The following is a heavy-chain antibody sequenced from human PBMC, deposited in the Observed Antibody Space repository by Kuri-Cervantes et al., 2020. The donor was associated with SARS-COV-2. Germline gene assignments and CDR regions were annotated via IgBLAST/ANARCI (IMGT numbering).Heavy chain of an antibody. CDR2: INHDGST. J-gene: IGHJ4*02. CDR3: SRVVPAPRRFNYFEY. CDR1: GFTFSSHW. Sequence: ESLKISCAASGFTFSSHWMHWVRQAPGKGLEWIGEINHDGSTYYNPSLKSRVTISVDTSKNQFTLKLKSVTAADTALYYCSRVVPAPRRFNYFEYWGQGTQVTVSS. V-gene: IGHV4-34*01. D-gene: IGHD2-2*01.